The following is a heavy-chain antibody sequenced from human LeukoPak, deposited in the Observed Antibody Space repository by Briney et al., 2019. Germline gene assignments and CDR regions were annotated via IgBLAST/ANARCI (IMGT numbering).Heavy chain of an antibody. CDR3: AKDQELWFEPIYYYYGMDV. D-gene: IGHD3-10*01. CDR2: ISGSGGST. Sequence: GGSLRLSCAASGFTFSSYAMSWVRQAPGKGLEWVSAISGSGGSTYYADFVKGRFTISRDNSKNTLYLQMNSLRAEDTAVYYCAKDQELWFEPIYYYYGMDVWGQGTTVTVSS. J-gene: IGHJ6*02. CDR1: GFTFSSYA. V-gene: IGHV3-23*01.